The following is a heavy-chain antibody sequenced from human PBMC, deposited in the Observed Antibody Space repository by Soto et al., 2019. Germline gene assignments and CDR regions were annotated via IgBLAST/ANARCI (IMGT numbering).Heavy chain of an antibody. CDR2: INPADSDT. CDR3: VRPDSTGYYSH. CDR1: GYSFTNYW. J-gene: IGHJ4*02. D-gene: IGHD3-9*01. Sequence: ASLKISCKGSGYSFTNYWIGWVRQMPGKGLEWMGIINPADSDTRYSPSFQGQVTVSVDKSISTAYLQRGSLKASDTAMYYCVRPDSTGYYSHWGQGTPVTVSS. V-gene: IGHV5-51*01.